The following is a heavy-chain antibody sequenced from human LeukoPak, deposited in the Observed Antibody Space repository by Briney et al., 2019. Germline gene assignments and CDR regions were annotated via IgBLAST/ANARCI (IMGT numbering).Heavy chain of an antibody. Sequence: GGSLRLSCAASGFTFSSYAMHWVRQAPGKGLEWVAVISYDGSNKYYADSVKGRFTISRDNSKNTLYLQMNSLRAEDTAVYYCARDQRQLDNYYYGMDVRGQGTTVTVSS. CDR1: GFTFSSYA. CDR2: ISYDGSNK. V-gene: IGHV3-30-3*01. D-gene: IGHD6-6*01. J-gene: IGHJ6*02. CDR3: ARDQRQLDNYYYGMDV.